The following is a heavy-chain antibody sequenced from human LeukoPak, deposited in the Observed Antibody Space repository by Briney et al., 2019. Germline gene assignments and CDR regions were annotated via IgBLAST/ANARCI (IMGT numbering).Heavy chain of an antibody. Sequence: GASVKVSCKASGGTFSSYAISWVRQAPGQGLEWMGRIIPILGIANYAQKFQGRVTITADKSTSTAYMELSSLRSEDTAVYYCAREYNWNDGFPTPKNWFDPWGQGTLVTVSS. J-gene: IGHJ5*02. CDR3: AREYNWNDGFPTPKNWFDP. V-gene: IGHV1-69*04. CDR1: GGTFSSYA. CDR2: IIPILGIA. D-gene: IGHD1-20*01.